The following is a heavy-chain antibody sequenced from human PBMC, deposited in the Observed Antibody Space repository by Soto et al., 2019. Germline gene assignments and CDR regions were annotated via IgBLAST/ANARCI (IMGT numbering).Heavy chain of an antibody. V-gene: IGHV1-3*01. CDR1: GYTFTSYG. J-gene: IGHJ4*02. CDR3: ARADNGYYYTFDY. CDR2: INPGNGNT. D-gene: IGHD3-22*01. Sequence: GASVKVSCKASGYTFTSYGINWVRQAPGRGLEWMGWINPGNGNTKYSQQFQGRVIIDRDTSASTAYMELSSLRSEDTAVYYCARADNGYYYTFDYWGQGALVTVSS.